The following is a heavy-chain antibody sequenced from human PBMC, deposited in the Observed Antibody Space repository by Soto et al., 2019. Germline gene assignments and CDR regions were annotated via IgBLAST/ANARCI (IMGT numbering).Heavy chain of an antibody. V-gene: IGHV4-31*03. Sequence: PSDTLSLTCTVSGGSISSGGYYWSWIRQHPGKGLEWIGYIYYSGSTYYNTTLKNRITISVDTSKNHYSLKLSSVTAADTAVYYCARVYCSGGSCYTRKNYYYGMDVWGQGTTVTVSS. J-gene: IGHJ6*02. D-gene: IGHD2-15*01. CDR2: IYYSGST. CDR3: ARVYCSGGSCYTRKNYYYGMDV. CDR1: GGSISSGGYY.